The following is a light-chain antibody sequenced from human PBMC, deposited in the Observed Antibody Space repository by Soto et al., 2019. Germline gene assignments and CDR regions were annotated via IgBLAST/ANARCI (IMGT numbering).Light chain of an antibody. Sequence: EIVLTQTPGTLSLYPGERATLSCRASQSVSSSYLAWYQQKAGQARSLLCYGASSRATGIADRFSSSGSGTDFTLTISRLEAEDFAVYYCQQYGSSPLTFGGGTKVDIK. V-gene: IGKV3-20*01. CDR1: QSVSSSY. CDR2: GAS. CDR3: QQYGSSPLT. J-gene: IGKJ4*01.